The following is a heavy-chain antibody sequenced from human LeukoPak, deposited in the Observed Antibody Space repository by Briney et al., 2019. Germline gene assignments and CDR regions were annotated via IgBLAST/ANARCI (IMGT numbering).Heavy chain of an antibody. J-gene: IGHJ4*02. CDR1: GGSISNYY. CDR3: ARDIRIVGATLYFDY. V-gene: IGHV4-59*01. D-gene: IGHD1-26*01. CDR2: MHSSGST. Sequence: SETLSLTCTVSGGSISNYYWSWIPQPPGKGLEWIGCMHSSGSTTYNLSLKSRLTMSIDTSKNQLSLKMRSVTTADTAVYYCARDIRIVGATLYFDYWGQGTLVTVSS.